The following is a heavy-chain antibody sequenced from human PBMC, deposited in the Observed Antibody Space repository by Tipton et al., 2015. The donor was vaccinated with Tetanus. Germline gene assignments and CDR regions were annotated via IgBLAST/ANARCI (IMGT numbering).Heavy chain of an antibody. D-gene: IGHD4-23*01. Sequence: TLSLTCSVSGGSVSPYFWVWIRQSPGQGLEWIGLIYYSGSTSYNPSLKGRVTISVDTSKNQLSLKLTSVTAADTAVYYCATMTPVDWYFDLWGRGTLVTVSS. CDR3: ATMTPVDWYFDL. CDR2: IYYSGST. J-gene: IGHJ2*01. CDR1: GGSVSPYF. V-gene: IGHV4-59*02.